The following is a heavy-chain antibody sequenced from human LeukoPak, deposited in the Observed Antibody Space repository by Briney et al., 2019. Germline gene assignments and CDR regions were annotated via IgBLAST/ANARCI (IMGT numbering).Heavy chain of an antibody. CDR2: ISYDGSNK. Sequence: GGSLRLSCAASGFTVSSNYMSWVRQAPGKGLEWVAVISYDGSNKYYADSVKGRFTISRDNSKNTLYLQMNSLRAEDTAVYYCAKDENRGYSYGTFDYWGQGTLVTVSS. CDR1: GFTVSSNY. V-gene: IGHV3-30*18. D-gene: IGHD5-18*01. CDR3: AKDENRGYSYGTFDY. J-gene: IGHJ4*02.